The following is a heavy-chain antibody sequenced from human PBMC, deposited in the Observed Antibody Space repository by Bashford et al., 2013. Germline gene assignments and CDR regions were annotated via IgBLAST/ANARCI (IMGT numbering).Heavy chain of an antibody. V-gene: IGHV4-4*02. CDR3: ARPPRPGTARNAFDI. J-gene: IGHJ3*02. Sequence: SETLSLTCDVSGDSMDRITGGVGSPVPRRGLEWIGEVYHSGTTNSNPSLKSRVTISVDTSKNHFSLKLSFLTAADTAVYYCARPPRPGTARNAFDIWGQGTMVTVSS. CDR2: VYHSGTT. CDR1: GDSMDRITG. D-gene: IGHD1-7*01.